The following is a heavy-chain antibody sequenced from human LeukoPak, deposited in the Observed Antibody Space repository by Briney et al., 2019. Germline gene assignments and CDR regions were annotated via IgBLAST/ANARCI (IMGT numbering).Heavy chain of an antibody. CDR1: GFTVSSNY. Sequence: GGSLRLSCAASGFTVSSNYMSWVRQAPGKGLEWVSVIYSGGSTYYADSVKGRFTISRDNSKNTLYLQMNSLRAEDTAVYYSARTPGEAYCGGDCYPGPFDYWGQGTLVTVSS. D-gene: IGHD2-21*02. CDR2: IYSGGST. CDR3: ARTPGEAYCGGDCYPGPFDY. V-gene: IGHV3-53*01. J-gene: IGHJ4*02.